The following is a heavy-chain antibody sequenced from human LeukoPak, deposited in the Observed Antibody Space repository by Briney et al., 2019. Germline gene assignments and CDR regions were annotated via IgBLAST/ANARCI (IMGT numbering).Heavy chain of an antibody. D-gene: IGHD3-22*01. Sequence: GGSLRLSCAASGFTFSSYGMHWVRQAPGKGLEWVAVIWYDGSNKYYADSVKGRFTISRDNSKNTLYLQMNSLRAEDTAVYYCAKTSDISVRYYFDYWGQGTLVAVSS. CDR3: AKTSDISVRYYFDY. V-gene: IGHV3-33*06. J-gene: IGHJ4*02. CDR1: GFTFSSYG. CDR2: IWYDGSNK.